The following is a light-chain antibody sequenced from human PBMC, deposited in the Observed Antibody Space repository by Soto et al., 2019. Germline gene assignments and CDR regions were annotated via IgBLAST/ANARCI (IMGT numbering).Light chain of an antibody. V-gene: IGKV3-15*01. CDR3: QQYNSWLWT. CDR2: GAS. CDR1: QSVSSK. Sequence: EIVMMQSPATLSVSPGEGATLSCRASQSVSSKLAWYQQKPGQAPRLLIYGASTRATGIPARFSGSGSGTEFTLIISSLQSEDSAVYYCQQYNSWLWTFGQGTKVDI. J-gene: IGKJ1*01.